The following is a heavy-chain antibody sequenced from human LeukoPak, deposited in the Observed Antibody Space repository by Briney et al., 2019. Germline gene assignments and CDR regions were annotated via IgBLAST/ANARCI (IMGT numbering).Heavy chain of an antibody. CDR2: ISGSGGST. D-gene: IGHD4-17*01. Sequence: PGGSLRLSCAASGFTFSSYAMSWVRQAPGKGLEWVSAISGSGGSTYYADSVKGRFTISRDNSKNTLYLQMNSLRAEDTAVYYCAKVYAPTTVIYNWFDPWGQGTLVTVSS. CDR1: GFTFSSYA. J-gene: IGHJ5*02. V-gene: IGHV3-23*01. CDR3: AKVYAPTTVIYNWFDP.